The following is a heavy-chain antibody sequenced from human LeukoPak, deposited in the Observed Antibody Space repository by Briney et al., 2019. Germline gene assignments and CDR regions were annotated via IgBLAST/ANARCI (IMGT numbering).Heavy chain of an antibody. V-gene: IGHV4-34*01. CDR3: ARRAGAPDFDV. J-gene: IGHJ4*02. Sequence: SDTLSLTCNVSGGPFVGYYWTWIRQPPGKGLEWIGEITHSGGGNYNPSLKNRVTISVDSSQNRFSLKVVSVTAADTAVYYCARRAGAPDFDVGGPGMLVSVSS. CDR1: GGPFVGYY. CDR2: ITHSGGG. D-gene: IGHD3-10*01.